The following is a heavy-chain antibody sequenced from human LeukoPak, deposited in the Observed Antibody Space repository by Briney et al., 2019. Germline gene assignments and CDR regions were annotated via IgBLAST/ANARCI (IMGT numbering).Heavy chain of an antibody. CDR3: ARDRSGFYSIDQ. J-gene: IGHJ4*02. D-gene: IGHD5-12*01. V-gene: IGHV3-30*03. CDR1: GFTFSNYG. Sequence: PGGSLRLSCLASGFTFSNYGIHWVRLAPGKGLEWVAVISNDGSKKFYGDSVKGRFTISRDNSKNTLYLQMNSLRAEDTAVYYCARDRSGFYSIDQWGQGTLVTVSP. CDR2: ISNDGSKK.